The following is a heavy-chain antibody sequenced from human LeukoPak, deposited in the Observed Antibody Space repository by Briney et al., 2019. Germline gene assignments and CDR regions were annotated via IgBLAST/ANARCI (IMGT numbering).Heavy chain of an antibody. D-gene: IGHD2-15*01. CDR3: AREEMVVPAIGDY. CDR2: ISSSGSTI. J-gene: IGHJ4*02. V-gene: IGHV3-48*03. Sequence: GGSLRLSCAASGFTFSSYEMNWVRQAPGKGLEWVSYISSSGSTIYYADSVKGRFTISRDNAKNSLYLQMNSLRAEDTAVYYCAREEMVVPAIGDYWGQGTLVTVSS. CDR1: GFTFSSYE.